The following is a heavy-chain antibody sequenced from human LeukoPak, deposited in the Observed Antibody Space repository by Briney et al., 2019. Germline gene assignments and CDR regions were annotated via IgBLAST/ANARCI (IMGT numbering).Heavy chain of an antibody. CDR2: IYYSGNT. D-gene: IGHD2-15*01. Sequence: PSETLSLTCTVSGGSISSSSYYWGWIRQPPGKGLEWIGNIYYSGNTYYNPSLKSRVTISVDTSKKQFSLKLSSVTAADTAVYYCAREARAASNNWFDPWGQGTLVTVSS. J-gene: IGHJ5*02. CDR3: AREARAASNNWFDP. CDR1: GGSISSSSYY. V-gene: IGHV4-39*07.